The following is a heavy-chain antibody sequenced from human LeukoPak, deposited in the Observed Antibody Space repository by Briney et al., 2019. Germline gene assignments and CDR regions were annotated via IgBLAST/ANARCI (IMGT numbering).Heavy chain of an antibody. CDR2: INHSGST. D-gene: IGHD5-24*01. CDR3: ARGKKMATYYYYYMDV. J-gene: IGHJ6*03. V-gene: IGHV4-39*07. CDR1: GGSISSSSYY. Sequence: SETLSLTCTVSGGSISSSSYYWSWIRQPPGKGLEWIGEINHSGSTNYNPSLKSRVTISVDTSQNQFSLKLSSVTAADTAVYYCARGKKMATYYYYYMDVWGKGTTVTVSS.